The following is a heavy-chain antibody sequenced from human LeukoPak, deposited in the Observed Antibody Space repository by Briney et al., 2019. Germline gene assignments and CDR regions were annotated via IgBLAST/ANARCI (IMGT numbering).Heavy chain of an antibody. CDR3: ARDSAGNDY. Sequence: TGGSLRLSCAASGFTFSTYWMSWVRQAPGKGLEWVANIKQDGSEKYYVDSVKGRFAISRDNAKNSLYLQMNSLRAEDTAMYYCARDSAGNDYWGQGTLVTVSS. J-gene: IGHJ4*02. V-gene: IGHV3-7*01. D-gene: IGHD6-13*01. CDR2: IKQDGSEK. CDR1: GFTFSTYW.